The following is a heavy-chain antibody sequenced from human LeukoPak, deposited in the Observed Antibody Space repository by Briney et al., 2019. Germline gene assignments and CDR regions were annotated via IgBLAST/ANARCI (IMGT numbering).Heavy chain of an antibody. CDR1: GFTFDEYA. J-gene: IGHJ4*02. Sequence: GRSLTLSCAASGFTFDEYAMHWVRQAAGKGLDWVSGISWNSGNIVYAYSVKGRFTISRDNAKNSLYLEMNSLRAEDTALYYCAKAPYFDSSGYHNFDYWAREPWSPSPQ. V-gene: IGHV3-9*01. D-gene: IGHD3-22*01. CDR3: AKAPYFDSSGYHNFDY. CDR2: ISWNSGNI.